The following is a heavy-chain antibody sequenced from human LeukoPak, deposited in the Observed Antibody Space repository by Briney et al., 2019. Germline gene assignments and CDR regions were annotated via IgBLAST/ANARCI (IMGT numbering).Heavy chain of an antibody. Sequence: LSLTCTVSGGSISSYYWSWIRQAPGKGLEWVSYISSSGSTIYYADSVKGRFTISRDNAKNSLYLQMNSLRAEDTAVYYCARDESGKVYYYYGMDVWGQGTTVTVSS. D-gene: IGHD4-23*01. CDR3: ARDESGKVYYYYGMDV. V-gene: IGHV3-11*04. CDR1: GGSISSYY. CDR2: ISSSGSTI. J-gene: IGHJ6*02.